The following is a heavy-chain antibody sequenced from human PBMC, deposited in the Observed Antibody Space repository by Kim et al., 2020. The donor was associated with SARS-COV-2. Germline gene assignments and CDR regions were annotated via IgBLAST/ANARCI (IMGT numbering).Heavy chain of an antibody. J-gene: IGHJ5*02. D-gene: IGHD2-15*01. CDR3: ALTYGGTLSWWFDP. Sequence: ASVKVSCKASGYTFTGYYMHWVRQAPGQGLEWMGWINPNSGGTNYAQKFQGWVTMTRDTSISTAYMELSRLRSDDTAVYYCALTYGGTLSWWFDPWGQGTLVTVSS. V-gene: IGHV1-2*04. CDR1: GYTFTGYY. CDR2: INPNSGGT.